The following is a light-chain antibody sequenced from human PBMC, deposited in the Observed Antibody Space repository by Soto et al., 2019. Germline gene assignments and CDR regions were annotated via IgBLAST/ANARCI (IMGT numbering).Light chain of an antibody. J-gene: IGKJ5*01. CDR3: QQSHSTVA. Sequence: IQMTQSPSSLSASVGDRVTITCRASQSIGNYLSWYQQKPGKAPNLLIYTASSLQSGVPSRFSGSGSGTYFTLTINSLQPEDFATYYCQQSHSTVAFGQGTRLEIK. CDR1: QSIGNY. CDR2: TAS. V-gene: IGKV1-39*01.